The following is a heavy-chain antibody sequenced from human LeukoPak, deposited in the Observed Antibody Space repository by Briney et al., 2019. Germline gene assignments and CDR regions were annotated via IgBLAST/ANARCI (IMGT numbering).Heavy chain of an antibody. CDR3: ASGECSGGSCYALAGY. CDR1: GGSISSYY. CDR2: IYYSGST. J-gene: IGHJ4*02. Sequence: SETLSLTCTVSGGSISSYYWSWIRQPPGKGLEWIGYIYYSGSTNYNPSLKSRVTISVDTSRNQFSLKLGSVTAADTAVYYCASGECSGGSCYALAGYWGQGTLVTVSS. D-gene: IGHD2-15*01. V-gene: IGHV4-59*01.